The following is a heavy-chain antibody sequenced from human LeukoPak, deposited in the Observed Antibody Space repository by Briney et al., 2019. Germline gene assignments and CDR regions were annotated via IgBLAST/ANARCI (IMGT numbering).Heavy chain of an antibody. CDR2: IIPIFGTA. V-gene: IGHV1-69*06. CDR1: GGTFSSYA. CDR3: ARDSGYSYGSRSYYFDY. D-gene: IGHD5-18*01. Sequence: ASVKVSCKASGGTFSSYAISWVRQAPGQGLEWMGGIIPIFGTANYAQKFQGRVTITADKSTSTAYMELSSLRSEDTAVYYCARDSGYSYGSRSYYFDYWGQGTLVTVSS. J-gene: IGHJ4*02.